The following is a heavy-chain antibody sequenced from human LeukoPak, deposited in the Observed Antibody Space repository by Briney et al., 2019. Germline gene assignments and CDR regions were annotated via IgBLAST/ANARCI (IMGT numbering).Heavy chain of an antibody. CDR3: ARDFLPMTTVTTVVDY. J-gene: IGHJ4*02. D-gene: IGHD4-17*01. V-gene: IGHV1-2*02. CDR1: GYTFTGYY. CDR2: INPNSGGT. Sequence: ASVKVSCKASGYTFTGYYMRWVRQAPGQGLGWMGWINPNSGGTNYAQKFQGRVTMTRDTSISTAYMELSRLRSDDTAVYYCARDFLPMTTVTTVVDYWGQGTLVTVSS.